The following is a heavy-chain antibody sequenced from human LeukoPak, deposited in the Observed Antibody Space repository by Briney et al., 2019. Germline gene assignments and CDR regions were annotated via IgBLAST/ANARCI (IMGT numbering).Heavy chain of an antibody. CDR1: GFTFSSYA. J-gene: IGHJ3*02. Sequence: GGSLRLSCAASGFTFSSYAMSWVRQAPGQGLEWVSAISGSGGSTYYADSVKGRFTISRDNSKNTLYLQMNSLRAEDSAVYYCAKGQAIVATIGAFDIWGQGTMVTVSS. D-gene: IGHD5-12*01. V-gene: IGHV3-23*01. CDR2: ISGSGGST. CDR3: AKGQAIVATIGAFDI.